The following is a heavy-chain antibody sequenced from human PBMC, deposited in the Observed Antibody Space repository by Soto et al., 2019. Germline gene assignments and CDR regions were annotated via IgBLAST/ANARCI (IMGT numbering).Heavy chain of an antibody. J-gene: IGHJ4*02. CDR1: GFTFIDYY. D-gene: IGHD3-3*01. Sequence: LRLSFAASGFTFIDYYISWIRQAPGKGLEWVSYISSSSYTNYADSVKGRFTISRDNAKNSLYLQMNSLRAEDTAVYYCARDPDPVLRFLEPPDYWGQGTLVTV. CDR2: ISSSSYT. CDR3: ARDPDPVLRFLEPPDY. V-gene: IGHV3-11*06.